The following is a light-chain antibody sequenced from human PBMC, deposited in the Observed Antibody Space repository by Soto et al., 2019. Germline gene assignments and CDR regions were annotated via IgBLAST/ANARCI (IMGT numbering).Light chain of an antibody. J-gene: IGLJ2*01. CDR1: IGDIGSYTY. CDR2: EVT. Sequence: QASLNQPAWVSGSRGQSITISCTGTIGDIGSYTYVSWYQQYPGKAPKLLISEVTNRPSGVSNRFSGSKSGNTASLTISGLQAEDEAHYYCSSYTTNSPPVAFGGGTKVTVL. V-gene: IGLV2-14*01. CDR3: SSYTTNSPPVA.